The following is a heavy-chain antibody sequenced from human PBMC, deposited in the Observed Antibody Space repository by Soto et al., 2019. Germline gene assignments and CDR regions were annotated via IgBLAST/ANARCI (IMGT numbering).Heavy chain of an antibody. Sequence: VASVKVSCKASGYTFTSYGISWVRQAPGQGLEWMGGFDPEDGETIYAQKFQGRVTMTEDTSTDTAYMGLSSLRSEDTAVYYCATSKSITMVRGVVNGMDVWGQGTTVTVSS. J-gene: IGHJ6*02. CDR2: FDPEDGET. D-gene: IGHD3-10*01. V-gene: IGHV1-24*01. CDR1: GYTFTSYG. CDR3: ATSKSITMVRGVVNGMDV.